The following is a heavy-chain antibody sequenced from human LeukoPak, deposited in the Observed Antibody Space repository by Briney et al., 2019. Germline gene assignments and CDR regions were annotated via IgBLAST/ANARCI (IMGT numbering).Heavy chain of an antibody. J-gene: IGHJ4*02. CDR2: ISGSGGSI. CDR3: ARDKYSTSPQDH. CDR1: GFTFSSSD. D-gene: IGHD2/OR15-2a*01. Sequence: GGSLRLSCVASGFTFSSSDMSCVRHAPGKGREWVSAISGSGGSIYYPDSVKGRFTISRDNSKNAVYLHMNSLRAEDTAIYYCARDKYSTSPQDHWGQGTLVSVSS. V-gene: IGHV3-23*01.